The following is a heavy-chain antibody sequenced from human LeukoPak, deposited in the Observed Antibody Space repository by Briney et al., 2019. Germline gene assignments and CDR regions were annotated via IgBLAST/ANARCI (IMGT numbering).Heavy chain of an antibody. CDR1: GGSISSYY. V-gene: IGHV4-59*01. CDR3: ARDSSGYYQGLDDAFDI. CDR2: IYYSGST. J-gene: IGHJ3*02. Sequence: PSETLSLTCTVSGGSISSYYWSWIRQPPGKGLEWIGYIYYSGSTNYNPSLKSRVTISEDTSKNQFSLKLSSVTAADTAVYYCARDSSGYYQGLDDAFDIWGQGTMVTVSS. D-gene: IGHD3-22*01.